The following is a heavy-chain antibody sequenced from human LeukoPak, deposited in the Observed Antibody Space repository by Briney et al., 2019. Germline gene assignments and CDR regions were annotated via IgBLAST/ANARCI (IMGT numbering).Heavy chain of an antibody. D-gene: IGHD4-17*01. CDR1: GFTFSSYA. CDR2: IYSGGST. J-gene: IGHJ4*02. Sequence: GGSLRLSCAASGFTFSSYAMSWVRQAPGKGLEWVSVIYSGGSTYYADSVKGRFTISRDNSKNTLYLQMNSLRAEDTAVYYCARDFGDYAFDYWGQGTLVTVSS. CDR3: ARDFGDYAFDY. V-gene: IGHV3-66*01.